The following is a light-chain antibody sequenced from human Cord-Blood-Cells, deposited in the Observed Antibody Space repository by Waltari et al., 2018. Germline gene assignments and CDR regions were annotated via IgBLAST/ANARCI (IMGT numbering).Light chain of an antibody. J-gene: IGKJ3*01. V-gene: IGKV2-28*01. Sequence: DIVMTQSPLSLPVTPGEPASISCRSSPSPLHSNGYNYLDWYLQKPGQSPQPLIYLGSNRASGGPDRFSGSGAGTDFTLKISRVEAEDVGVYYCMQALQTPFTFGPGTKVDIK. CDR2: LGS. CDR3: MQALQTPFT. CDR1: PSPLHSNGYNY.